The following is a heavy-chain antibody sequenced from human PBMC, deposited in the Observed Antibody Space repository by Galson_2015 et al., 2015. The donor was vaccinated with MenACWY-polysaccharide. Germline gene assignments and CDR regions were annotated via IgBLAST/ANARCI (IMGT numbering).Heavy chain of an antibody. CDR3: ARAIAAAGQRRDFDL. Sequence: SETLSLTCTVSGGSISSYYWNWIRQPPGKGLEWVGYINYSGSTNHNPSLKSRVTMSVDTSKNQFSLNLTSVTDADTAVYYCARAIAAAGQRRDFDLWGRGTLVTVSS. CDR1: GGSISSYY. J-gene: IGHJ2*01. CDR2: INYSGST. V-gene: IGHV4-59*01. D-gene: IGHD6-13*01.